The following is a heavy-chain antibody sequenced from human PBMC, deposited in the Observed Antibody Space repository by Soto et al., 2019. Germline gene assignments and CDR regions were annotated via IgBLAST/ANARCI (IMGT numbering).Heavy chain of an antibody. Sequence: EVQLVESGGGLVQPGVSLRLSCAASGFTFSTYWMTWVRRPPGKGLEWVANLDQDGSERYYVDSVRGRFTISRDNAKNSLYLQMNSLRAEDTAVYYCVCGGNFFVYWGQGTLVTVSP. CDR1: GFTFSTYW. CDR2: LDQDGSER. V-gene: IGHV3-7*01. CDR3: VCGGNFFVY. J-gene: IGHJ4*02. D-gene: IGHD3-16*01.